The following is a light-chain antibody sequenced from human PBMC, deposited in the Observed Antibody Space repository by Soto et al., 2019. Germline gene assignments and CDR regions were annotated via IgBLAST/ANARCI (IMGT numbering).Light chain of an antibody. CDR1: QSISSY. V-gene: IGKV1-39*01. CDR2: AAS. J-gene: IGKJ5*01. Sequence: DIQMTRSPSSLSASVGDRVTITCRASQSISSYLNWYQQKPGKAPKLLIYAASSLQSGVPSRFSGSGSGTDFTLTISSLQPEDFATYYCKQSYRTPPITFGQRTRLEIX. CDR3: KQSYRTPPIT.